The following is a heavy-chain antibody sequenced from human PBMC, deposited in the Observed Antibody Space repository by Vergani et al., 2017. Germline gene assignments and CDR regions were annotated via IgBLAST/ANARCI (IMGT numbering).Heavy chain of an antibody. V-gene: IGHV4-34*01. J-gene: IGHJ3*02. CDR1: GGSFSGYY. D-gene: IGHD3-22*01. CDR3: AKVAQYYYDSSGYYRDDTFDI. CDR2: INHSGST. Sequence: QVQLQQWGAGLLKPSETLSLTCAVYGGSFSGYYWSWIRQPPGKGLEWIGEINHSGSTNYNPSLKSRVTISIDTSKNQFSLKLSSVTAADTAVYYCAKVAQYYYDSSGYYRDDTFDIWGQGTMVTVSS.